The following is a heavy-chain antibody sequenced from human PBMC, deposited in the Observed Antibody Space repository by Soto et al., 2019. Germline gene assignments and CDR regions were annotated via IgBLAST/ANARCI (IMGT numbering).Heavy chain of an antibody. CDR1: GLTFTSYA. Sequence: EVQLLDSGVGLVHPGGSLRLSCAASGLTFTSYAVSWVRQAPGKGLEWVSGLRGSGGTTYYADAVKGCFTISRDNSKNTLYLQIDSVRAEDTAVYHCSKDLRISMVRAYYFEYWGQRTLGIVSS. J-gene: IGHJ4*02. CDR2: LRGSGGTT. V-gene: IGHV3-23*01. CDR3: SKDLRISMVRAYYFEY. D-gene: IGHD3-10*01.